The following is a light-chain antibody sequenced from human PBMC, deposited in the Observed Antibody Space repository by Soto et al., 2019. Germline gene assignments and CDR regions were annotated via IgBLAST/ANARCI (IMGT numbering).Light chain of an antibody. V-gene: IGKV1-6*01. J-gene: IGKJ4*01. CDR3: LQDYNYPRT. Sequence: AIQMTQSPSSLSASVGDRVTITCRASQGIRTELSWYQQKPGKAPNLLIYSASTVQTGVPSRFSGSGSGTDFTLTISSLQPEDFATYYCLQDYNYPRTFGGGTNVEIK. CDR1: QGIRTE. CDR2: SAS.